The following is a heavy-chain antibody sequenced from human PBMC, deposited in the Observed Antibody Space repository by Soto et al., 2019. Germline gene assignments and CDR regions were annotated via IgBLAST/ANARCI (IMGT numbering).Heavy chain of an antibody. D-gene: IGHD3-10*01. CDR3: ARERNPSRGGVGNYYYYGMDV. Sequence: QVQLVESGGGVVQPGRSLRLSCAASGFTFSSYAMHWVRQAPGKGLEWVAVISYDGSNKYYADSVKGRFTISRDNSKNTLYLQMNSLRAEDTAVYYCARERNPSRGGVGNYYYYGMDVWGQGTTVTVSS. V-gene: IGHV3-30-3*01. CDR1: GFTFSSYA. CDR2: ISYDGSNK. J-gene: IGHJ6*02.